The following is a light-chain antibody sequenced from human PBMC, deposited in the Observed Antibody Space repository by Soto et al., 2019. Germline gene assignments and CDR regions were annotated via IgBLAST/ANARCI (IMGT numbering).Light chain of an antibody. V-gene: IGLV1-40*01. CDR1: SSNIGAGYD. CDR3: QAYDYSLTASM. Sequence: QSVLTQPPSVSGAPGQTITISCTGSSSNIGAGYDVHWYQQLPGRAPKLLIYGNNNRPSGVPDRFSGSKSGTSVSLAITGLQAEDEADYYCQAYDYSLTASMFGGGTKLTVL. J-gene: IGLJ3*02. CDR2: GNN.